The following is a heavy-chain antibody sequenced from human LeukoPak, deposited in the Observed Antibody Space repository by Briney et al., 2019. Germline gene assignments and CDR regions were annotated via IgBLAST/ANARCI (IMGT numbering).Heavy chain of an antibody. CDR2: INNDGSST. CDR1: GFTFNNYW. D-gene: IGHD2-15*01. J-gene: IGHJ4*02. CDR3: APPWPYCSSGSCYPGFDY. V-gene: IGHV3-74*01. Sequence: PGGSLRLSCAASGFTFNNYWIHWVRQAPGKGLVWVSRINNDGSSTSYADSVKGRFTISRDNAKNTLYLQLNSLRAEDAAVYYCAPPWPYCSSGSCYPGFDYWGQGTLVTVSS.